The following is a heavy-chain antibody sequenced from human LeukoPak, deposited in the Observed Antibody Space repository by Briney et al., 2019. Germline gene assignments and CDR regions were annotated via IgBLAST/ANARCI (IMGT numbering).Heavy chain of an antibody. D-gene: IGHD6-6*01. CDR2: IYYSGST. J-gene: IGHJ5*02. CDR1: GGSISSYY. CDR3: ARAPAARGWFYP. Sequence: SETLSLTCTVSGGSISSYYWSWIRQPPGKGPEWIGYIYYSGSTNYNPSLKSRVTISVDTSKNQFSLKLSSVTAADTAVYYCARAPAARGWFYPWGQGTLVTVSS. V-gene: IGHV4-59*01.